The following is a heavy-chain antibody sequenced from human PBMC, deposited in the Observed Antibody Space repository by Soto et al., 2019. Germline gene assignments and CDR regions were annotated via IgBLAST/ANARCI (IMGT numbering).Heavy chain of an antibody. CDR1: GYTFTSYA. V-gene: IGHV1-3*01. J-gene: IGHJ6*02. CDR2: INAGDSST. Sequence: ASVKVSCKASGYTFTSYAVRWVRLAPGQRLEWMGRINAGDSSTEYSHSFHGRVTMPRDTSATTGYIDVNSLRSEDTVVKYCARDSGEPFYYHSTGSPSFYYYYAMDVWGQGTPVTVSS. D-gene: IGHD3-22*01. CDR3: ARDSGEPFYYHSTGSPSFYYYYAMDV.